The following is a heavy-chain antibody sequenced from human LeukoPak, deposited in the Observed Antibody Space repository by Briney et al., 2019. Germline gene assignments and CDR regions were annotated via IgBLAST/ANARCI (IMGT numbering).Heavy chain of an antibody. V-gene: IGHV3-64D*06. J-gene: IGHJ4*02. CDR1: GFTFSSYA. D-gene: IGHD2-15*01. Sequence: GGSLRLSCSASGFTFSSYAMHWVRQAPGKGLEYVSAISSNGGSTYYADSVKGRFTISRDNSKNTLYLQMSSLRSEDTAVYYCAAGYCSGGSCPPDYWGQGTLVTVSS. CDR3: AAGYCSGGSCPPDY. CDR2: ISSNGGST.